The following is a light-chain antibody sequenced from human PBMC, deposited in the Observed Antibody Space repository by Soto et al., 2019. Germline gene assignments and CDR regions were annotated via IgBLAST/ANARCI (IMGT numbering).Light chain of an antibody. V-gene: IGKV1-8*01. CDR1: QGISRY. CDR2: AAS. Sequence: AIRMTQSPSSLSASTGGRVTIICRASQGISRYLSWHHQKPGKAPKLLIYAASTLQSGVPSRCSGSGSGTDFTLPISCLQSEDFATYYCQHYYSYPLTFGQGTKVEIK. J-gene: IGKJ1*01. CDR3: QHYYSYPLT.